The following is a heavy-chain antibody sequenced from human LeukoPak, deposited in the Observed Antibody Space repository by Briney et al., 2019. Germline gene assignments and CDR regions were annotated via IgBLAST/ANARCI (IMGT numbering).Heavy chain of an antibody. CDR3: ARGRGRYSGYDSRGTLNY. V-gene: IGHV4-34*01. CDR1: GGSFSGYY. CDR2: INHSGST. D-gene: IGHD5-12*01. Sequence: SETLSLTCAVYGGSFSGYYWSWIRQPPGKELEWIGEINHSGSTNYNPSLKSRVTISVDTSKNQFCLKLSSVTAADTAVYYCARGRGRYSGYDSRGTLNYWGQGTLVTVSS. J-gene: IGHJ4*02.